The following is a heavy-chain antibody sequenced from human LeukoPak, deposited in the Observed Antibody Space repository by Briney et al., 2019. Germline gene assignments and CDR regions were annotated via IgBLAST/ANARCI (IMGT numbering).Heavy chain of an antibody. CDR1: GFTFSSYE. J-gene: IGHJ4*02. CDR2: ISSSGSTI. V-gene: IGHV3-48*03. CDR3: ARDGGSGILD. D-gene: IGHD3-10*01. Sequence: TGGSLRLSCAASGFTFSSYEMNWVRQAPGKGLEWVSYISSSGSTIYYADSVKGRFTISRDNAKNSLYLQMNSLRAEDTAVYYCARDGGSGILDWGQGTLVTVSS.